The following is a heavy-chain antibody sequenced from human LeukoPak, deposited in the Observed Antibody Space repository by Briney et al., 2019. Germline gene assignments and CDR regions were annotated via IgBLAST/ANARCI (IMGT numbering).Heavy chain of an antibody. CDR3: ARDCFGVVGSGSYLGYYYYMDV. CDR2: IYTSGST. Sequence: SETLSLTCTVSGGSISSYYWSWIRQPAGKGLEWIGRIYTSGSTNYNPSLKSRVTISVDKSKNQFSLKLSSVTAADTGVYYCARDCFGVVGSGSYLGYYYYMDVWGKGTTVTVSS. V-gene: IGHV4-4*07. CDR1: GGSISSYY. D-gene: IGHD3-10*01. J-gene: IGHJ6*03.